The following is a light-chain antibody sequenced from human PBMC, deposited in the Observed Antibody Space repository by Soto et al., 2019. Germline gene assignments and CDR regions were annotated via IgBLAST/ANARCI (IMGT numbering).Light chain of an antibody. J-gene: IGLJ7*01. Sequence: QLVLTQPPSVSGAPGQRVTISCTGNSSNIGAGYEVHWYQQVPGTGPKLLIYDNHKRPSGVPDRFSGSKSGSSASLAITGLQLEDEADYYCQSYDSSLRGLFGGGTQLTVL. CDR3: QSYDSSLRGL. CDR2: DNH. CDR1: SSNIGAGYE. V-gene: IGLV1-40*01.